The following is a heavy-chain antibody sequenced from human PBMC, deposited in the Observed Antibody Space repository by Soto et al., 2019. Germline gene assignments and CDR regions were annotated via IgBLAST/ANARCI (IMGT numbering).Heavy chain of an antibody. Sequence: EVQLLESGGALVQPGGSLRLSCAASGFTFSSYAMSWVRQAPGRGLEWVSLISASGGGTYYTASVKGRFTISRDNAKNTMYLQMNSLSAEDTAVFYCAKHQSNGSPDYWGQGSLVTVSS. V-gene: IGHV3-23*01. CDR1: GFTFSSYA. D-gene: IGHD2-8*01. J-gene: IGHJ4*02. CDR2: ISASGGGT. CDR3: AKHQSNGSPDY.